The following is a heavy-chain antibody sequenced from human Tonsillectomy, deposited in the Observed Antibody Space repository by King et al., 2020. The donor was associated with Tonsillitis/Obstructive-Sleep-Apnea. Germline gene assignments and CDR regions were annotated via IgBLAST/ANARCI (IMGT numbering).Heavy chain of an antibody. CDR1: GFTSSSYG. Sequence: QLVQSGGGVVQPGRSLRLSCAASGFTSSSYGMHWVRQAPGTGLEWGAVLGYDGRNKYYADSVKGRFTISRDNSKNTRYLQMNSLRAENTAVYYCARGPFVWVYSFDNWGRRTLGTVSP. D-gene: IGHD6-13*01. CDR3: ARGPFVWVYSFDN. CDR2: LGYDGRNK. J-gene: IGHJ4*02. V-gene: IGHV3-33*01.